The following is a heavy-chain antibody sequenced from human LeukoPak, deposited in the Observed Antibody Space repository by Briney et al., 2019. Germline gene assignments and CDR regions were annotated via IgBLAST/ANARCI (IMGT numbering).Heavy chain of an antibody. CDR1: GGTVTTYT. D-gene: IGHD1-26*01. Sequence: SVKVSCKASGGTVTTYTLTWVRQAPGQGLEWMGGIIPIFGTPNCAQKFQGRVTITADESTSTAYMELSSLRSEDTAVYYCARSPSGSYPFDYWGQGTLVTVSS. J-gene: IGHJ4*02. V-gene: IGHV1-69*13. CDR3: ARSPSGSYPFDY. CDR2: IIPIFGTP.